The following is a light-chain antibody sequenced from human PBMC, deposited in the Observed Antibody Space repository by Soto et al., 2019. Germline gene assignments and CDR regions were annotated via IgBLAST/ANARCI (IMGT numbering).Light chain of an antibody. CDR3: QNYGSSPRT. V-gene: IGKV3-20*01. Sequence: EIVLTQSPGTLSLSPGERATLSCRASQSVRSSSLAWYQQKTGQAPRLLIYGASSRATGIPDRLSGSGSGTDVTLTISRLEPEDFAVYYCQNYGSSPRTFGQGTKVEIK. CDR2: GAS. J-gene: IGKJ1*01. CDR1: QSVRSSS.